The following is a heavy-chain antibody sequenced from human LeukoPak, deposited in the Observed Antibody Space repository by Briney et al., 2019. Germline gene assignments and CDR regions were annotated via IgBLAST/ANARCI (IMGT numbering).Heavy chain of an antibody. J-gene: IGHJ4*02. Sequence: SETLSLTCTVSGGSISSYYWSWIRQPPGKGLEWIGYIYYSGSTKYNPSLKSRVTISVDTSKNQFSLKLSSVTAADTAVYYCARGDDVDTAMAVSYWGQGTLVTVSS. CDR1: GGSISSYY. CDR3: ARGDDVDTAMAVSY. D-gene: IGHD5-18*01. CDR2: IYYSGST. V-gene: IGHV4-59*01.